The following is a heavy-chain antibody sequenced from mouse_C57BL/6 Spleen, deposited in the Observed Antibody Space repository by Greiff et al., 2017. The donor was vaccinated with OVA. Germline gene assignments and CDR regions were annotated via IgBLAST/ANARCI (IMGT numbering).Heavy chain of an antibody. CDR2: INPNNGGT. Sequence: EVQLQQSGPELVKPGASVKIPCKASGYTFTDYNMDWVKQSHGKSLEWIGDINPNNGGTIYNQKFKGKATLTVDKSSSTAYMELRSLTSEDTAVDYCARGESTGLFAYWGQGTLVTVSA. J-gene: IGHJ3*01. D-gene: IGHD4-1*02. CDR1: GYTFTDYN. CDR3: ARGESTGLFAY. V-gene: IGHV1-18*01.